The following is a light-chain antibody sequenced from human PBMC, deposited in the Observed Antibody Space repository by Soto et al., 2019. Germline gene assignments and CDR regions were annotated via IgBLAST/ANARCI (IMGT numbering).Light chain of an antibody. J-gene: IGLJ2*01. Sequence: QAVVTQPPSVSGAPGQRVTISCTGSSSNSGAGYDVHWYQQLPGTAPKLLIYGNSNRPSGVPDRFSGSKSGTSASLAITGLQAEDEADYYCQSYDSSLSGLVVFGGGTKLTVL. CDR3: QSYDSSLSGLVV. V-gene: IGLV1-40*01. CDR2: GNS. CDR1: SSNSGAGYD.